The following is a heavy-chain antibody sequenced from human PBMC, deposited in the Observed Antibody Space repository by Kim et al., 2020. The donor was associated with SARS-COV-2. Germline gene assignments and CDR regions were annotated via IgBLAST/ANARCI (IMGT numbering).Heavy chain of an antibody. J-gene: IGHJ4*02. CDR1: GFTFSSYG. CDR3: AKELRYFDWLSQNSWGLDY. D-gene: IGHD3-9*01. CDR2: ISYDGSNK. V-gene: IGHV3-30*18. Sequence: GGSLRLSCAASGFTFSSYGMHWVRQAPGKGLEWVAVISYDGSNKYYADSVKGRFTISRDNSKNTLYLQMNSLRAEDTAVYYCAKELRYFDWLSQNSWGLDYWGQGTLVTVSS.